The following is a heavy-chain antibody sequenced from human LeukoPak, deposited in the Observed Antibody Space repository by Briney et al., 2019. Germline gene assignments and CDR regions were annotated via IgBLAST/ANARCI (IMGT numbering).Heavy chain of an antibody. CDR2: LHHDGRI. Sequence: SDTLSLTCAVSGYSISSRNWWGWVRQPPGKGPEWIGYLHHDGRIHYNPSLKSRVSMSLDTSKNQFSLKVTSVTAVDTAVYYCARNPEIAAFEDWGQGTLVTVSS. CDR3: ARNPEIAAFED. J-gene: IGHJ4*02. CDR1: GYSISSRNW. V-gene: IGHV4-28*05. D-gene: IGHD1-14*01.